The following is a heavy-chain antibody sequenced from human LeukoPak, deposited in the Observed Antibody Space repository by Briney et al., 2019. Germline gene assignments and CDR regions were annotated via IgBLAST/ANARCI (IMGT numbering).Heavy chain of an antibody. CDR1: GFTFSSYG. J-gene: IGHJ6*02. D-gene: IGHD4-17*01. Sequence: GGSLRLSCAASGFTFSSYGMSWVRQAPGKGLEWVSSISGSGGSTYYADSVKGRFTISRDNAKNSLYLQMNSLRAEDTAVYYCAREDYAVYYGMDVWGQGTTVTVSS. CDR2: ISGSGGST. V-gene: IGHV3-23*01. CDR3: AREDYAVYYGMDV.